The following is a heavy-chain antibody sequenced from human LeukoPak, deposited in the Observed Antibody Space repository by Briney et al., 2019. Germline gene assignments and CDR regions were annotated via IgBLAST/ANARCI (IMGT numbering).Heavy chain of an antibody. CDR1: GGSISSSSYY. D-gene: IGHD3-22*01. J-gene: IGHJ3*02. CDR2: IYYSGST. Sequence: SETLSLTCTVPGGSISSSSYYWGWIRQPPGKGLEWIGSIYYSGSTYYNPSLKSRVTISVDTSKNQFSLKLSSVTAADTAVYYCARDLGYDSSGYGSYDAFDIWGQGTMVTVSS. CDR3: ARDLGYDSSGYGSYDAFDI. V-gene: IGHV4-39*07.